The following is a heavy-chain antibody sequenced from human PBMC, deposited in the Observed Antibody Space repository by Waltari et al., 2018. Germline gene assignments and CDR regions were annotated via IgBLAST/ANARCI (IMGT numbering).Heavy chain of an antibody. D-gene: IGHD3-10*01. Sequence: EVQLVESGGGLVQPGGSLRLSCAASGFTFSSYWMSWVRQAPGKGLEWVANIKQDGSEKYYVDSVKGRFTISRDNAKNSLYLQMNSLRAEDTAVYYCARVLSKVVRGGFLWGQGTMVTVSS. CDR2: IKQDGSEK. V-gene: IGHV3-7*01. J-gene: IGHJ3*01. CDR1: GFTFSSYW. CDR3: ARVLSKVVRGGFL.